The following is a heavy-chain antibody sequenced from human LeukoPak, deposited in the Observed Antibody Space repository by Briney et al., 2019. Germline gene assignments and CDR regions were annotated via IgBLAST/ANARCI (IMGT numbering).Heavy chain of an antibody. Sequence: SETLSLTCAVYGGSFSGYYWSWIRQPPGKGLEWIGEINHSGSTNYNPSLKSRVTISVDTSKNQFSLKLSSVTAVDTAVYYCARLIRYYDSSGYYLGRWGQGTLVTVSS. J-gene: IGHJ4*02. V-gene: IGHV4-34*01. CDR2: INHSGST. CDR3: ARLIRYYDSSGYYLGR. D-gene: IGHD3-22*01. CDR1: GGSFSGYY.